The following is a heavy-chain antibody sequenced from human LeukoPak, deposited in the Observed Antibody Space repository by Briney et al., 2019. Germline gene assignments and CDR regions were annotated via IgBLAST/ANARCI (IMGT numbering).Heavy chain of an antibody. CDR2: SSSNGGGT. Sequence: GGSLRLSCSGSGFTFSTLPMHWVRQAPGKGLEYVSGSSSNGGGTYYADSVKGRFIISRDNSKNTLYLQMSSLRPEDTAVYYCVNQISGWVYWGQGALVTVSS. D-gene: IGHD6-19*01. J-gene: IGHJ4*02. CDR1: GFTFSTLP. V-gene: IGHV3-64D*06. CDR3: VNQISGWVY.